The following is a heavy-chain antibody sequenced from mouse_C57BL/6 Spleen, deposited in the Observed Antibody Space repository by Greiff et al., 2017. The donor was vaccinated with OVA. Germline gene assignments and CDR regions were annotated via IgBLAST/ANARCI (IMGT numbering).Heavy chain of an antibody. D-gene: IGHD1-1*01. V-gene: IGHV5-9-1*02. CDR3: TRDQGDYYGSGGYFDV. CDR1: GFTFSSYA. J-gene: IGHJ1*03. CDR2: ISSGGDYL. Sequence: EVKLMESGEGLVKPGGSLKLSCAASGFTFSSYAMSWVRQTPEKRLEWVAYISSGGDYLYYADTVKGRFTISRDNARNTLYLQMSSLKSEDTAMYYCTRDQGDYYGSGGYFDVWGTGTTVTVSS.